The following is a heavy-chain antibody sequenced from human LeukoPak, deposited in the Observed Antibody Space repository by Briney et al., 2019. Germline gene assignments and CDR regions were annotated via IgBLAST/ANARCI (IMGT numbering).Heavy chain of an antibody. CDR1: GYSFTNYW. Sequence: ESLKISCKGSGYSFTNYWIGWVRHMPGKGLGWMGRIDPSDSYTNYSPSFQGHVTISADKSISTAYLQWSSLKASDTAMYYCARHSVAAPFDYWGQGTLVTVSS. CDR3: ARHSVAAPFDY. CDR2: IDPSDSYT. V-gene: IGHV5-10-1*01. D-gene: IGHD2-15*01. J-gene: IGHJ4*02.